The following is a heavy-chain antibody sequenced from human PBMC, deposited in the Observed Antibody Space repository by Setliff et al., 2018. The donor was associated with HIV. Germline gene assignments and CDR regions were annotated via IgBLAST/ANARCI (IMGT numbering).Heavy chain of an antibody. CDR3: ARVQDDFGCFDY. CDR1: GGSFSDYS. CDR2: INHSGST. J-gene: IGHJ4*02. Sequence: SETLSLTCAVYGGSFSDYSWTWIRQPPGRGLEWIGEINHSGSTNYNPSLKSRVIISVDKSKNQFSLKPNSVTAADTAVYYCARVQDDFGCFDYWGQGTLVTVSS. V-gene: IGHV4-34*01. D-gene: IGHD4-17*01.